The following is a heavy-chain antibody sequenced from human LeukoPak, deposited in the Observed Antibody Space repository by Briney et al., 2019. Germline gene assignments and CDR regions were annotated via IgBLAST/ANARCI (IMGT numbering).Heavy chain of an antibody. V-gene: IGHV1-69*06. Sequence: SVKVSCKASGDIFNHYAINWERQAPGQGLEYMGGIIPTVGATKFAQKFQGTVTITADKSSNTVYMELSSLRPEDTAVYYCAKMGRTTPPHWGQGTLVTVSS. CDR1: GDIFNHYA. CDR2: IIPTVGAT. D-gene: IGHD1-1*01. J-gene: IGHJ4*02. CDR3: AKMGRTTPPH.